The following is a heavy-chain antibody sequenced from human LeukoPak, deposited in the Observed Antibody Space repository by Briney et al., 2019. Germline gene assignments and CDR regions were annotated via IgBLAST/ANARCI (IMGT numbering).Heavy chain of an antibody. CDR2: ISGSGGST. V-gene: IGHV3-23*01. D-gene: IGHD5-18*01. Sequence: GESLRLSCAASGFTFSSYAMSWVRQAPGKGLEWVSAISGSGGSTYYADSVKGRFTISRDNSKNTLYLQMNSLRAEDTAVYYCAKGGYSYGYPLDYWGQGTLVTVSS. J-gene: IGHJ4*02. CDR1: GFTFSSYA. CDR3: AKGGYSYGYPLDY.